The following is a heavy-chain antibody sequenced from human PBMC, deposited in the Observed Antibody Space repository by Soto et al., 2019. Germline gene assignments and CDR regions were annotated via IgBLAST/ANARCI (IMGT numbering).Heavy chain of an antibody. CDR3: ARDSTSTRTKIETPNYYYYYGMDV. V-gene: IGHV4-31*03. D-gene: IGHD2-2*01. J-gene: IGHJ6*02. CDR2: IYYSGST. CDR1: GGSISSGGYY. Sequence: PSETLSLTCTVSGGSISSGGYYWSWIRQHPGKGLEWIGYIYYSGSTYYNPSLKGRVTISVDTSKNQFSLKLSSVTAADTAVYYCARDSTSTRTKIETPNYYYYYGMDVWGQGTTVTVSS.